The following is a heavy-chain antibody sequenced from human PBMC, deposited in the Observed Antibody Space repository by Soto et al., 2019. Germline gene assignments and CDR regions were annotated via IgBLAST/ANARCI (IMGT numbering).Heavy chain of an antibody. CDR3: ARREQSDYYYMDD. CDR2: ISSNGVGT. Sequence: EVQLVESGGGLVQPGGSLRLSCAASGFTFSNYAMDWVRQAPGKVLEYVSGISSNGVGTYYANSVKDRFTISRDNSKNTLYLQMGSLRAEDMAVYYCARREQSDYYYMDDWGKGTSVTVSS. CDR1: GFTFSNYA. V-gene: IGHV3-64*01. J-gene: IGHJ6*03. D-gene: IGHD6-19*01.